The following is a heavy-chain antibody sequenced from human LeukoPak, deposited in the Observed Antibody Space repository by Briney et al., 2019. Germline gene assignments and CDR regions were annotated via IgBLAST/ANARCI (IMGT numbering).Heavy chain of an antibody. V-gene: IGHV4-4*07. CDR2: IYTSGST. Sequence: SETLALTCTVSGGSISSYYWSCIRQPPGKGLEWIGRIYTSGSTNYNPSLKSRVTMSVDTSKNQFSMTLSSVTAADTAVYYCARDSALDSSGWYYFDYWGQGTLVTVSS. CDR1: GGSISSYY. D-gene: IGHD6-19*01. CDR3: ARDSALDSSGWYYFDY. J-gene: IGHJ4*02.